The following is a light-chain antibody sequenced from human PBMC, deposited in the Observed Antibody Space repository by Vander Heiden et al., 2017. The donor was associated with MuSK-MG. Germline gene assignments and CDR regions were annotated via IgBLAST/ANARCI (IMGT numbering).Light chain of an antibody. CDR3: QQYNNWPPWT. V-gene: IGKV3-15*01. CDR1: QSVSSD. J-gene: IGKJ1*01. CDR2: GAA. Sequence: EIVMTQSPATLSVSPGERATLSCRARQSVSSDLAWFQQKPGQAPRLLVYGAATRAAGIPARFRGSGSATEFTITITSLQSEDFAVYYCQQYNNWPPWTFGQGTKVEIK.